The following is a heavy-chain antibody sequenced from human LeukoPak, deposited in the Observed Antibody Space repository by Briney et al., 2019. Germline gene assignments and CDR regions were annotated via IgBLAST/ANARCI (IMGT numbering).Heavy chain of an antibody. D-gene: IGHD2-15*01. Sequence: GGSLRLSCAASGFSFTGYGMHWVRQAPGKGLEWVAFIRYDGNNRYYTDSVKGRFTNSRDNSKNTLFLQMTSQRAEDTGVHYWAKVVATDYYMDVWGKASTVSVSS. CDR3: AKVVATDYYMDV. CDR2: IRYDGNNR. V-gene: IGHV3-30*02. J-gene: IGHJ6*03. CDR1: GFSFTGYG.